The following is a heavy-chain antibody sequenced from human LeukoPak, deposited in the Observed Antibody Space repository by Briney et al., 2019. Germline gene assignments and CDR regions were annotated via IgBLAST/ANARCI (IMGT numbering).Heavy chain of an antibody. J-gene: IGHJ6*03. CDR1: GGTFSSYA. Sequence: SVKVSCKASGGTFSSYAISWVRQAPGQGLEWMGGIIPIFGTANYAQKFQGRVTITADESTSTAYMELSGLRSGDTAVYYCARGENGVIYYYYYMDVWGKGTTVTVSS. CDR2: IIPIFGTA. CDR3: ARGENGVIYYYYYMDV. V-gene: IGHV1-69*13. D-gene: IGHD4-17*01.